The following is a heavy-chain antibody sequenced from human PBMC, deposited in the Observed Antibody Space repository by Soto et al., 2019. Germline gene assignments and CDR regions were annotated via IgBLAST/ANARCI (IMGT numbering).Heavy chain of an antibody. D-gene: IGHD1-26*01. CDR3: ARKKSIVGATGYFDY. CDR1: GFTVITNY. V-gene: IGHV3-66*01. CDR2: IYAGGST. J-gene: IGHJ4*02. Sequence: EVQMVESGGGLVQPGGSLRLSCAVSGFTVITNYISWVRQAPGKGLEWVSDIYAGGSTYYTDSVKGRFAISRDNSKNTLYLQMNSRRAEDTAVYYCARKKSIVGATGYFDYWGQGNLVIVSS.